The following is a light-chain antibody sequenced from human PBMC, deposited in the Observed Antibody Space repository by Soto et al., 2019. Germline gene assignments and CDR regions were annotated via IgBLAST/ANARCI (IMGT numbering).Light chain of an antibody. CDR1: QSITYW. V-gene: IGKV1-5*01. CDR2: DAS. J-gene: IGKJ1*01. Sequence: DIQMTQSPSTLSASVGDRVTITCRASQSITYWLAWYQQKPGKAPKLLIYDASTLGSGVPSRFSGSGSGTEFTLTISGLQPDDFATYYCQHYNSYSEAFGQGTKVELK. CDR3: QHYNSYSEA.